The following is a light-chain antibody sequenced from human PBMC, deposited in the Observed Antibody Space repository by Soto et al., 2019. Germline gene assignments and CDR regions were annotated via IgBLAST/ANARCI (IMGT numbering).Light chain of an antibody. CDR3: QQYGRSVPIT. J-gene: IGKJ5*01. Sequence: EIVLTQSPGTLSLSPGESATLSCRASQSIMNNYLAWYQQKPGQAPRLLIFGASSRATGIPDRFSGSGSGTDFTLTINRLEPEDFAVYYCQQYGRSVPITFDQGTRLEIK. CDR2: GAS. CDR1: QSIMNNY. V-gene: IGKV3-20*01.